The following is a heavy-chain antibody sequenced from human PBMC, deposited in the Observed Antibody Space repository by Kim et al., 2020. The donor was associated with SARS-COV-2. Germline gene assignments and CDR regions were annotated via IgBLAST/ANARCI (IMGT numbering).Heavy chain of an antibody. CDR3: AIGVIAMDYYYGMDV. Sequence: GESLKISCKGSGYSFTSYWIGRVRQMPGKGLEWMGIIYPGDSDTRYSPYCQVQVTIPADKSISTAYLQGSSLKASDTAMYYCAIGVIAMDYYYGMDVWGQGTTVTVSS. CDR2: IYPGDSDT. CDR1: GYSFTSYW. V-gene: IGHV5-51*01. D-gene: IGHD2-21*01. J-gene: IGHJ6*02.